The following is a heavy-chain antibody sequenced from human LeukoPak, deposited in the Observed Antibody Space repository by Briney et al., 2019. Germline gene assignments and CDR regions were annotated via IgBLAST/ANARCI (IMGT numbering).Heavy chain of an antibody. CDR3: AKAGRQGDSSSNYMYFDS. J-gene: IGHJ4*02. Sequence: PGGSLRLSCAASGFTFSSYSMNWVRQAPGKGLEWVSSISSSSYIYYADSVKGRFTISRDNAKNSLYLQMNSLRAEDTALYYCAKAGRQGDSSSNYMYFDSWGQGTLVTVSS. D-gene: IGHD6-13*01. V-gene: IGHV3-21*04. CDR1: GFTFSSYS. CDR2: ISSSSYI.